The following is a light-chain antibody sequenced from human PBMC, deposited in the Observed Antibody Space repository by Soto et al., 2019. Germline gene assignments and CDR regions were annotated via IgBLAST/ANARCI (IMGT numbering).Light chain of an antibody. CDR3: CSYAGSYTLV. Sequence: QSALTQPRSVSGSPGQSVTISCSGTNSDVGGYNYVSWYQQHPDKAPKLMIYDVSKRPSGVPDRFSGSKSGSTASLTISGLQAEDEADYYCCSYAGSYTLVFGGGTKLTVL. V-gene: IGLV2-11*01. CDR1: NSDVGGYNY. J-gene: IGLJ2*01. CDR2: DVS.